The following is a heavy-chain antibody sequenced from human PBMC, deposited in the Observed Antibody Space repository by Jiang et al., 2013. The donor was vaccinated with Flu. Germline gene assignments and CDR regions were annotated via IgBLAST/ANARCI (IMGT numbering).Heavy chain of an antibody. D-gene: IGHD3-22*01. V-gene: IGHV4-59*01. CDR2: IYYSGST. Sequence: GSGLVKPSETLSLTCTVSGGSISSYYWSWIRQPPGKGLEWIGYIYYSGSTNYNPSLKSRVTISVDTSKNQFSLKLSSVTAADTAVYYCARGFSDITMIVVVKTSDLTHAFDIWGQGTMVTVSS. CDR3: ARGFSDITMIVVVKTSDLTHAFDI. J-gene: IGHJ3*02. CDR1: GGSISSYY.